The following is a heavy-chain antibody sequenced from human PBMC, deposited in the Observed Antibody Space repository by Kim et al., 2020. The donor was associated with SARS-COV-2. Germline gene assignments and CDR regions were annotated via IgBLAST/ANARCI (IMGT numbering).Heavy chain of an antibody. CDR1: GFTFGDYT. V-gene: IGHV3-49*04. CDR2: ISSKAYCVST. J-gene: IGHJ4*03. Sequence: GGSLRLSCTASGFTFGDYTMSWVRQAPGKGLEWVGFISSKAYCVSTEYAASVKCSFTISRDDSKIIAYLQMNSLKTEDTAEYYCARVAVRASDDWGQGT. CDR3: ARVAVRASDD. D-gene: IGHD6-19*01.